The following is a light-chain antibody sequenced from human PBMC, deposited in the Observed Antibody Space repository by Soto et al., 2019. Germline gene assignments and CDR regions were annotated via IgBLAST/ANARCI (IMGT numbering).Light chain of an antibody. CDR3: SSYTSSSTWV. CDR2: EVS. J-gene: IGLJ3*02. CDR1: SSDVGGYNY. Sequence: QSALTQHASVSGSPGQSITISCTGTSSDVGGYNYVSWYQQHPGKAPKLMIYEVSNRPSGVSNRFSGSKSGNTASLTISGLQAEDEADYYCSSYTSSSTWVFGVGTKLTVL. V-gene: IGLV2-14*01.